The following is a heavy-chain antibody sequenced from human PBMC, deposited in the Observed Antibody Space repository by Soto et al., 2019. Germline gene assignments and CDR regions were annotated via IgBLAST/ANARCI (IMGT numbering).Heavy chain of an antibody. Sequence: GGSLRLSCAASGFTFSSYSMNWVRQAPGKGLEWVSSISSSSSYIYYADSVKGRFTISRDNAKNSLYLQMNSLRAEDTAVYYCARDLVGTTINYYYSGMDVWGQGTTVTVSS. V-gene: IGHV3-21*01. CDR2: ISSSSSYI. D-gene: IGHD1-1*01. CDR1: GFTFSSYS. CDR3: ARDLVGTTINYYYSGMDV. J-gene: IGHJ6*02.